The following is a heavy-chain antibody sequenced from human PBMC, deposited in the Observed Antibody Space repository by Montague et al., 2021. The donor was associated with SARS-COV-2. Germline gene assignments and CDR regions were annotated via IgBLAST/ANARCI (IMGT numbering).Heavy chain of an antibody. CDR1: GFPFSNYV. CDR3: AKDMTLRGYNYGDNAFDI. V-gene: IGHV3-23*01. J-gene: IGHJ3*02. D-gene: IGHD5-18*01. Sequence: SLRLSCAASGFPFSNYVINWVRQAPGEGLEWVSAISGSGGSTFHADSVKDRFTVSRDNSRNTLYLQMDSLRAEDTALYYCAKDMTLRGYNYGDNAFDIWGQGTMVTVSS. CDR2: ISGSGGST.